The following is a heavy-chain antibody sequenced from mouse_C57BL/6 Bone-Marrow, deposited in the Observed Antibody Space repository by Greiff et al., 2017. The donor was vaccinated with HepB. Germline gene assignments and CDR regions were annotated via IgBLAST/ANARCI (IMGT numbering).Heavy chain of an antibody. Sequence: QVQLQQPGAELVKPGASVKLSCKASGYTFTSYWMHWVKQRPGRGLEWIGRIDPNSGGTKYNEKFKSKATLTVDKPSSTAYMQLSSLTSEDSAVYYCAPLYYDYDWYFDVWAQGPRSPSPQ. D-gene: IGHD2-4*01. CDR3: APLYYDYDWYFDV. CDR2: IDPNSGGT. V-gene: IGHV1-72*01. CDR1: GYTFTSYW. J-gene: IGHJ1*03.